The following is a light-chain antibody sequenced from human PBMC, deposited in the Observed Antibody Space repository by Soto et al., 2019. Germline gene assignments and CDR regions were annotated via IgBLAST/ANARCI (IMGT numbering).Light chain of an antibody. J-gene: IGKJ1*01. CDR1: QSVSSSY. Sequence: IGWPQSPGTLSLSPGERATLSCRASQSVSSSYLGLYQQKPGQTPRLLIYGASSRATGIPDRFSGSGSGTEFTLTSSSLQSEDFAVYYCQQYSDCPTFGQGTKVDI. V-gene: IGKV3-20*01. CDR2: GAS. CDR3: QQYSDCPT.